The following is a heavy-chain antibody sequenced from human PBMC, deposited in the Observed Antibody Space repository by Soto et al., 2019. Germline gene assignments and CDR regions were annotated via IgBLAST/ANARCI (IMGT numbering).Heavy chain of an antibody. CDR2: IKEDGTAK. Sequence: GGSLRLSCTASGFTFRNSWRNWVRQAPGKGLEWVANIKEDGTAKYYLDSVKGRFTVSRDNVKNSLYLQMNSLRAEDTAMYYCTTDRGYLTFDYWGPGTLVTVSS. CDR1: GFTFRNSW. V-gene: IGHV3-7*01. D-gene: IGHD3-22*01. CDR3: TTDRGYLTFDY. J-gene: IGHJ4*02.